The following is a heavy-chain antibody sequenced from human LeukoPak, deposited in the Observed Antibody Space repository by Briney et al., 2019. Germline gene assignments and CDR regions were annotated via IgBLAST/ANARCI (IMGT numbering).Heavy chain of an antibody. Sequence: GGSLRLSCKASGFIFSNYAMSWVRQAPGKGLEWVSIITGSGGNSYYTDSVKGRFTLSRDNSKNTLFLQMNSLRAEDTAVYFCAKKSLWSGPFDYWGQGTLVTVFS. J-gene: IGHJ4*02. D-gene: IGHD3-3*01. CDR2: ITGSGGNS. CDR1: GFIFSNYA. CDR3: AKKSLWSGPFDY. V-gene: IGHV3-23*01.